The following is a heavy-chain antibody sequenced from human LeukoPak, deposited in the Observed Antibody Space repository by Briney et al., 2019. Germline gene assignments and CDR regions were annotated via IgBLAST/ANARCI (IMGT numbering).Heavy chain of an antibody. J-gene: IGHJ4*02. CDR1: GFTFSASA. Sequence: GGSLRLSCAASGFTFSASAMSWVRQAPGKGLEWVSAISGSGGSTYYADSVKGRFTISSDNSKNTLYLQMNSLRAEDTAVYYCARQFCDSSGYDYWGQGTLVTVSS. V-gene: IGHV3-23*01. CDR3: ARQFCDSSGYDY. D-gene: IGHD3-22*01. CDR2: ISGSGGST.